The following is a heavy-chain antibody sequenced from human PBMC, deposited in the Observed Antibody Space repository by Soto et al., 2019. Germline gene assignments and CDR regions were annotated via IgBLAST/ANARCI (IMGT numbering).Heavy chain of an antibody. Sequence: SQTMLLPSTVSGSYISSTSSYWGWISQHPGKELEWIGTIYYNGGTYYNPSLKSRVTISVDTSKNQFSLKLSSVTAADTAVYYCARGRTYYYDSSGYLNGMDVWGQGTTVTVSS. CDR3: ARGRTYYYDSSGYLNGMDV. D-gene: IGHD3-22*01. V-gene: IGHV4-39*07. CDR2: IYYNGGT. J-gene: IGHJ6*02. CDR1: GSYISSTSSY.